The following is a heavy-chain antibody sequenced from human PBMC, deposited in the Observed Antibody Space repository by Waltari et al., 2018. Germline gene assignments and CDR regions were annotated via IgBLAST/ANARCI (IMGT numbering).Heavy chain of an antibody. V-gene: IGHV1-69*08. CDR1: GGTFSSYA. D-gene: IGHD6-13*01. Sequence: QVQLVQSGAEVKKPGSSVKVSCKASGGTFSSYAISWVRQAPGQGLEWMGRIIPIFGTANYAQKVQGRVTITADKSTSTAYMELSSLRSEDTAVYYCARETTPGIAAAGTVDYWGQGTLVTVSS. CDR2: IIPIFGTA. J-gene: IGHJ4*02. CDR3: ARETTPGIAAAGTVDY.